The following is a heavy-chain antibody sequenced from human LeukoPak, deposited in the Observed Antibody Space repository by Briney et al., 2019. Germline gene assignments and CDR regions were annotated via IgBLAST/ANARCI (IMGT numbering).Heavy chain of an antibody. V-gene: IGHV3-23*01. Sequence: GGSLRLSCAASGFTFSSYGMSWVRQAPGKGLEWVSAISGSGGSTYYADSVKGRFTISRDNSKNTLYLQMNSLRAEDTAVYYCAKAGAPYCSGGSCYYFDYWGQGTLVTVSS. CDR1: GFTFSSYG. CDR3: AKAGAPYCSGGSCYYFDY. CDR2: ISGSGGST. D-gene: IGHD2-15*01. J-gene: IGHJ4*02.